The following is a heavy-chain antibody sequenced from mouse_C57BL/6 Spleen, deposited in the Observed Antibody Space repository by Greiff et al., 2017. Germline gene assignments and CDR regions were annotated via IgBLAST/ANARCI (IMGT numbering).Heavy chain of an antibody. Sequence: VQLQQSGAELVKPGASVKLSCKASGYTFTSYWMHWVKQRPGQGLEWIGMIHPNSGSTNYNEKFKSKATLTVDKSSSTAYMQLSSLTSEDSAVYYCAGGFDSNYGNYAMDYWGQGTSVTVSS. CDR1: GYTFTSYW. J-gene: IGHJ4*01. D-gene: IGHD2-5*01. CDR3: AGGFDSNYGNYAMDY. V-gene: IGHV1-64*01. CDR2: IHPNSGST.